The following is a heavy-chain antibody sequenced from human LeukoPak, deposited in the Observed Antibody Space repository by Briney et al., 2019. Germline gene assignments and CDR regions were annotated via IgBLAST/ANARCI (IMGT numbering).Heavy chain of an antibody. CDR2: ISYDGSNK. Sequence: GGSLRLSCAASGFTFSSYGMHWVRQAPGKGLEWVAVISYDGSNKYYADSVKGRFTISRDNSKNTLYLQVNSLRAEDTAVYYCAKDRSLAAAGTGSFYYYYGMDVWGQGTTVTVSS. CDR3: AKDRSLAAAGTGSFYYYYGMDV. V-gene: IGHV3-30*18. CDR1: GFTFSSYG. D-gene: IGHD6-13*01. J-gene: IGHJ6*02.